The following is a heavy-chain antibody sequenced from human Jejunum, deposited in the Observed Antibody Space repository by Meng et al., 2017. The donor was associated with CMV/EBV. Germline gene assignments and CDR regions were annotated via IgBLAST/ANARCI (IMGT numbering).Heavy chain of an antibody. D-gene: IGHD2-8*02. Sequence: SGLTFNYEMNWVRQAPGKGLELISYISSSDVIYYADSVKGRFTISRDNAQNSLFLHMNNLRAEDTAVYFCARDETTGYYYYGMDVWGQGTTVTVSS. CDR2: ISSSDVI. CDR3: ARDETTGYYYYGMDV. J-gene: IGHJ6*02. CDR1: GLTFNYE. V-gene: IGHV3-48*03.